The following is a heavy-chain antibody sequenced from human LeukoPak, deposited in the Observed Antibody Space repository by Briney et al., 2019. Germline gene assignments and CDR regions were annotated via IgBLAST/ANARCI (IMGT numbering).Heavy chain of an antibody. CDR3: ARDRIQLGVDY. J-gene: IGHJ4*02. CDR1: GGSISSSSYY. V-gene: IGHV4-39*07. D-gene: IGHD5-18*01. CDR2: IYHSGST. Sequence: PSETLSLTCTVSGGSISSSSYYWGWIRQPPGKGLEWIGSIYHSGSTYYNPSLKSRVTISVDTSKNQFSLKLSSVTAADTAVYYCARDRIQLGVDYWGQGTLVTVSS.